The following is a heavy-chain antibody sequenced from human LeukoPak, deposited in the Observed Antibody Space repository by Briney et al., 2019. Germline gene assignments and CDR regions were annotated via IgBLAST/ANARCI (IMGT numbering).Heavy chain of an antibody. D-gene: IGHD1-26*01. J-gene: IGHJ5*02. CDR2: IYYSGST. CDR1: GGSISSYY. V-gene: IGHV4-59*01. Sequence: SETPSLTCTVSGGSISSYYWSWIRQPPGKGLEWIGYIYYSGSTNYNPSLKSRVTISVDTSKNQFSLKLSSVTAADTAVYYCARVRGSYSINWFDPWGQRTLVTVSS. CDR3: ARVRGSYSINWFDP.